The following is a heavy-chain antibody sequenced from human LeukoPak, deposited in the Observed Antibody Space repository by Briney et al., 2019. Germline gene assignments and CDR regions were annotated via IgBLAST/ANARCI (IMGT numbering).Heavy chain of an antibody. CDR3: ARESRFLEWLLPTQNWFDP. Sequence: PSETLSLTCAVYGGSFSGYYWSWIRQPPGKGLEWIGEINHSGSTNYNPSLKSRVTISVDTSKNQFSLKLSSVTAADTAMYYCARESRFLEWLLPTQNWFDPWGQGTLVTVSS. D-gene: IGHD3-3*01. J-gene: IGHJ5*02. CDR1: GGSFSGYY. V-gene: IGHV4-34*01. CDR2: INHSGST.